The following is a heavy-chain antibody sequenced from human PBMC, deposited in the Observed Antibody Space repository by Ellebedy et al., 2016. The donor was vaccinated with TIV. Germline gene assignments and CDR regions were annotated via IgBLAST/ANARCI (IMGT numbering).Heavy chain of an antibody. CDR2: ISSDTLTT. J-gene: IGHJ4*02. CDR3: ARDMGRWLQFLGF. Sequence: GESLKISCAASGFTFSSYNIIWVRQAPGKGLEWISYISSDTLTTAYADSVKGRFTISRDNAKNSVYLQMKSLRDEDTAVYFCARDMGRWLQFLGFWGQGTLVTVSS. CDR1: GFTFSSYN. D-gene: IGHD5-24*01. V-gene: IGHV3-48*02.